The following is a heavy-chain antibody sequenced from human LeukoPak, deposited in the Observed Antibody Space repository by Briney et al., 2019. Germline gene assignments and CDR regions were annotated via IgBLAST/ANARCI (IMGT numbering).Heavy chain of an antibody. Sequence: GGSLRLSCAASGFTFSSYWMSWVRQAPGKGLEWVANIKQDGSEKYYVDSVKGRFTISRDNAKNSLYLQMNSLRAEDTAMYYCARDRIAVAATETSFDYWGQGTLVTVSS. CDR3: ARDRIAVAATETSFDY. V-gene: IGHV3-7*01. CDR1: GFTFSSYW. CDR2: IKQDGSEK. D-gene: IGHD6-19*01. J-gene: IGHJ4*02.